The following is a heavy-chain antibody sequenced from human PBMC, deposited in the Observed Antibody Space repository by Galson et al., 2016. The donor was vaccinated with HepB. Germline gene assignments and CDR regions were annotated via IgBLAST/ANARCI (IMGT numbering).Heavy chain of an antibody. J-gene: IGHJ4*02. CDR2: ISSSGTYT. CDR1: SDSY. D-gene: IGHD1-26*01. CDR3: ARGSQPPQWQLGGYFDY. Sequence: SLRLSCAGFSDSYMSWIRQAPGKGLEWVSFISSSGTYTKYADSVKGRCTISRDNAENSLYLQMNSLRVEDTAVYYCARGSQPPQWQLGGYFDYCGQGTLVTVSS. V-gene: IGHV3-11*06.